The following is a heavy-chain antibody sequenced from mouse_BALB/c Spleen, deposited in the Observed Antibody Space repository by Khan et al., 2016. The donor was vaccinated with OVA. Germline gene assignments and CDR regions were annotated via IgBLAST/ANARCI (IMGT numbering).Heavy chain of an antibody. D-gene: IGHD2-10*02. J-gene: IGHJ4*01. CDR3: ARDQYGKYFYAMDY. V-gene: IGHV1-69*02. CDR1: GYTFTSYW. Sequence: QMQLEESGAELVKPGAPVKLSCKASGYTFTSYWMNWVKQRPGRGLEWIGRIDPSDSETHYNQKFKDKATLTVDKSSSTAYIQLSSLTSEDSAVYYCARDQYGKYFYAMDYWGQGTSVTVSS. CDR2: IDPSDSET.